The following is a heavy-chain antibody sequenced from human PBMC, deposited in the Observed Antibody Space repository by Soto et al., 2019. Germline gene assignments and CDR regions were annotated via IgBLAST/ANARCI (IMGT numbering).Heavy chain of an antibody. J-gene: IGHJ6*02. Sequence: EVQLVESGGGLVKPGGSLRLSCAASGFTFSNDWLNWVRQAPGEGLEWVGRIKSKTDGGTTDYAAPEKGRSTISSDGSKNTLYVQMNSLKTEDTAVYYCPTDLEQWLVRAYDYYCLSVWGRGTTVTVSS. CDR2: IKSKTDGGTT. D-gene: IGHD6-19*01. CDR3: PTDLEQWLVRAYDYYCLSV. V-gene: IGHV3-15*07. CDR1: GFTFSNDW.